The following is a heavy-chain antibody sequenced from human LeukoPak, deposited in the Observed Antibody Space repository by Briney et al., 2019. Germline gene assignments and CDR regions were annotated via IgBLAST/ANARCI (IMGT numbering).Heavy chain of an antibody. J-gene: IGHJ4*02. Sequence: PSETLSLTCAVSGYSISRGYYWGWIRQPPGKGLEWIGSIYHSGSTYYNPSLKSRVTISVDTSKNHFSLKLSSVTAADTAVYYCARRYSSGWYNYWGQGTLVTVSS. D-gene: IGHD6-19*01. CDR3: ARRYSSGWYNY. V-gene: IGHV4-38-2*01. CDR1: GYSISRGYY. CDR2: IYHSGST.